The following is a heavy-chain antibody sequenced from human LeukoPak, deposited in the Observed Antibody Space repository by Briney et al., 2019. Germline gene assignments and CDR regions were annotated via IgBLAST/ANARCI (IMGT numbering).Heavy chain of an antibody. Sequence: GGCLRLSRAVSEFTFSNYGMSWVRQAPGKGLEWVSAISGSGGNTYYADSVKGRFTISRDNSKNTLFLQMNSLRAEDTAVYYCAKEAQGCSITSCYFDSWGQGTLVTVSS. CDR1: EFTFSNYG. V-gene: IGHV3-23*01. CDR3: AKEAQGCSITSCYFDS. J-gene: IGHJ4*02. D-gene: IGHD2-2*01. CDR2: ISGSGGNT.